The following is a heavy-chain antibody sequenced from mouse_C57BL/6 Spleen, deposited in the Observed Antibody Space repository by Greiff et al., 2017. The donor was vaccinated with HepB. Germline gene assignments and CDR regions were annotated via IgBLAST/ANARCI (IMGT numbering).Heavy chain of an antibody. CDR2: IHPNSGST. J-gene: IGHJ4*01. CDR1: GYTFTSYW. V-gene: IGHV1-64*01. D-gene: IGHD4-1*01. CDR3: ARWDLYAMDY. Sequence: VQLQQPGAELVKPGASVKLSCKASGYTFTSYWMHWVKQRPGPGLEWIGMIHPNSGSTNYNEKFKSKATLTVDKSSSTAYMQLSSLTSEDSAVYYCARWDLYAMDYWGQGTSVTVSS.